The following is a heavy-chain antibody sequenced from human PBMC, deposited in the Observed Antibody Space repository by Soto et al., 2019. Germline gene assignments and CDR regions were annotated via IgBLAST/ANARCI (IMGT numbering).Heavy chain of an antibody. CDR1: GGSISSYY. Sequence: SETLSLTCTVPGGSISSYYWSWIRQPPGKGLEWIGYMYYGGRTNYNPSLKSRVTISVDTSKMQVSLKLSSVTAADTAVYFCARGTPSPLIVRSSRGPWFDPWGQGTLVTVSS. CDR3: ARGTPSPLIVRSSRGPWFDP. J-gene: IGHJ5*02. CDR2: MYYGGRT. D-gene: IGHD2-15*01. V-gene: IGHV4-59*08.